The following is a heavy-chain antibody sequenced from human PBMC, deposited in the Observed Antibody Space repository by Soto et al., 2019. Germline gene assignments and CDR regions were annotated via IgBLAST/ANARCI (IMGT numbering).Heavy chain of an antibody. J-gene: IGHJ4*02. D-gene: IGHD2-15*01. V-gene: IGHV1-18*01. CDR1: CYTYTSYG. Sequence: ALVKVSCQTSCYTYTSYGVSWGRQAQGQGLEWMGWISAYNGNTNYAQKLQGRVTMTTDTSTSTAYMELRSLRSDDTAVYYCARAYMEGISPGNFDYWGQGTLVTVSS. CDR3: ARAYMEGISPGNFDY. CDR2: ISAYNGNT.